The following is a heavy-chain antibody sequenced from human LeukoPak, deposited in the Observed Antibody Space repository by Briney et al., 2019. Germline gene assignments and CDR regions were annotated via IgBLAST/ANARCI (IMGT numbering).Heavy chain of an antibody. CDR2: IYYSGST. CDR3: ARPVAGTVDAFDI. Sequence: SETLSLTCTVSGGSISTYYWSWIRQPPGKGLEWIRYIYYSGSTNYNPSLKSRVTTSVDTSKNQFSLKLSSVTAADTAVFYCARPVAGTVDAFDIWGQGTMVTVSS. J-gene: IGHJ3*02. CDR1: GGSISTYY. V-gene: IGHV4-59*08. D-gene: IGHD6-19*01.